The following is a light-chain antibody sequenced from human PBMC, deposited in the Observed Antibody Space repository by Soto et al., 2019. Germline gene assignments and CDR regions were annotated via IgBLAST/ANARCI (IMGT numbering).Light chain of an antibody. CDR2: DAS. CDR3: QQRSNWPPSST. J-gene: IGKJ3*01. V-gene: IGKV3-11*01. CDR1: QSVSSY. Sequence: EIVLAQSPATLSLSPGERATLSCRASQSVSSYLAWYQQKPGQAPRLLIYDASRRATGIPARFSGSGSGTDFTLTISRLEPEDFAGYYCQQRSNWPPSSTFGPGTKVDIK.